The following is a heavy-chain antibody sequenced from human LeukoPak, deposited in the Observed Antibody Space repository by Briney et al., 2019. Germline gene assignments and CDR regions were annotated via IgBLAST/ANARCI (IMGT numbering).Heavy chain of an antibody. CDR2: ISGSGGST. CDR3: AKEGAVAGILDY. Sequence: GGSLRLSCAASGFTFSTYAMNWVRQAPGKGLEWVSAISGSGGSTYYADSVKGRFTISRDNSKNTLYLQMNSLRAEDTAVYYCAKEGAVAGILDYWGQGTLVTVSS. J-gene: IGHJ4*02. D-gene: IGHD6-19*01. V-gene: IGHV3-23*01. CDR1: GFTFSTYA.